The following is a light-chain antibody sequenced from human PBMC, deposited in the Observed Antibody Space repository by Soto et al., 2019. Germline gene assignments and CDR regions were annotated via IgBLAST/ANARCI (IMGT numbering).Light chain of an antibody. V-gene: IGKV1-39*01. CDR3: QQSYRTPYA. CDR1: QDIDIY. CDR2: DES. Sequence: QMTQSPASLSASVEDIVSITYRAIQDIDIYLSWYQQKPGTVPKLLIYDESTLQSGVPSRFSGSGSGTDFTLTINNLQPEDFATYYCQQSYRTPYAFGQGTKVDI. J-gene: IGKJ2*01.